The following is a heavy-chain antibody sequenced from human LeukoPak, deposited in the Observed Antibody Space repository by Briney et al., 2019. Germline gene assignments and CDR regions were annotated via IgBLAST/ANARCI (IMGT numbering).Heavy chain of an antibody. Sequence: SETLSLTCTVSGGSISSGYYWGWIRQPPGKGLEWIGSIYHSGSTYYNPSLKSRVTISVDTSKNQFSLKLSSVTAADTAVYYCASTTYYDFWSGYENNWGRGTLVTVSS. D-gene: IGHD3-3*01. CDR3: ASTTYYDFWSGYENN. CDR1: GGSISSGYY. J-gene: IGHJ4*02. CDR2: IYHSGST. V-gene: IGHV4-38-2*02.